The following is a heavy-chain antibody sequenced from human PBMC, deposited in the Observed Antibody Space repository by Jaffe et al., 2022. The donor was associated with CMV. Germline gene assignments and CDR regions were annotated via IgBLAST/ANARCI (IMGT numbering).Heavy chain of an antibody. CDR3: ARGLEDRELELPDTNYYYYMDV. Sequence: QVQLQQSGPGLVKPSQTLSLTCAISGDSVSSNSAAWNWIRQSPSRGLEWLGRTYYRSKWYNDYAVSVKSRITINPDTSKNQFSLQLNSVTPEDTAVYYCARGLEDRELELPDTNYYYYMDVWGKGTTVTVSS. V-gene: IGHV6-1*01. D-gene: IGHD1-7*01. CDR1: GDSVSSNSAA. J-gene: IGHJ6*03. CDR2: TYYRSKWYN.